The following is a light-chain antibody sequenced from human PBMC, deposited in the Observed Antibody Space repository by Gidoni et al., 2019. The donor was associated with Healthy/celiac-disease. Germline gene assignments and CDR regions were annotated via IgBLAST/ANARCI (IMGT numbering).Light chain of an antibody. Sequence: EIVLTPSPGTLSLSPGERATLSCRASLSVSSSYLAWYQQKPGQAPRLLIYGASSSATGIQDRFSGSGTGTDFTLTISRLEPEDFAVYYCQQYGSSPRLTFGEGTKVEIK. CDR3: QQYGSSPRLT. CDR2: GAS. CDR1: LSVSSSY. J-gene: IGKJ4*01. V-gene: IGKV3-20*01.